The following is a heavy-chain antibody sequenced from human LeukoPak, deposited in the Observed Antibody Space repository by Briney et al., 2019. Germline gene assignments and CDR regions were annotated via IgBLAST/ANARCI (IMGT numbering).Heavy chain of an antibody. V-gene: IGHV4-34*01. CDR1: GGSFSTYY. CDR2: VTHTGST. D-gene: IGHD6-19*01. CDR3: ARGRPSIAVATTGIDY. J-gene: IGHJ4*02. Sequence: SETLSLTCAVYGGSFSTYYWSWIRQPPGKGLEWIGEVTHTGSTNYKPSLKGRVTISVDTSKNHFSLKLSSVTAADTAVYYCARGRPSIAVATTGIDYWGQGTLVTVSS.